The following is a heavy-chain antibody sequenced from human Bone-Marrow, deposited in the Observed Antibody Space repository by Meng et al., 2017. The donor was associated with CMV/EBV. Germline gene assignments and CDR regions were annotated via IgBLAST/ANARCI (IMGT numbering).Heavy chain of an antibody. D-gene: IGHD1-26*01. CDR3: ASLVGENHHDAFDI. CDR1: GFTFRSYA. J-gene: IGHJ3*02. V-gene: IGHV3-30*04. Sequence: GESLKIPCAASGFTFRSYAMHWVRQAPGKGLEWVAVISYDGSNKYYADSVKGRFTISRDNSKNTLYLQMNSLRAEDTAVYYCASLVGENHHDAFDIGGQGTMVTVSS. CDR2: ISYDGSNK.